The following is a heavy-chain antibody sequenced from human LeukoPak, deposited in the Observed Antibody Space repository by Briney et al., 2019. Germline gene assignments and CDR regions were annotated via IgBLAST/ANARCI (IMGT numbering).Heavy chain of an antibody. D-gene: IGHD4-23*01. J-gene: IGHJ4*02. CDR3: ARVGVDYSGNIIKYYFDY. V-gene: IGHV4-59*01. CDR1: GGSISSYY. Sequence: SETLSLTCTVSGGSISSYYWSWIRQPPGKGLEWIGYIYYSGSTNYNPSLKSRVTISVDTSKNQFSLKLSSVTAADTAVYYCARVGVDYSGNIIKYYFDYWGQGTLVTVSS. CDR2: IYYSGST.